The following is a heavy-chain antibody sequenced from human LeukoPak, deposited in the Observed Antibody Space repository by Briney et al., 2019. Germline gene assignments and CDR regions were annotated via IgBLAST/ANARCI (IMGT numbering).Heavy chain of an antibody. V-gene: IGHV4-34*01. J-gene: IGHJ6*02. D-gene: IGHD2-2*01. CDR1: GGSFSGYY. Sequence: PSETLSLTCAVYGGSFSGYYWSWIRQPPGKGLEWIGEINHSGSTNYNPSLKSRVTISVDTSKNQFSLKLSSATAADTAVYYCARGSIVVVPAAEDHYYYGMDVWGQGTTVTVSS. CDR3: ARGSIVVVPAAEDHYYYGMDV. CDR2: INHSGST.